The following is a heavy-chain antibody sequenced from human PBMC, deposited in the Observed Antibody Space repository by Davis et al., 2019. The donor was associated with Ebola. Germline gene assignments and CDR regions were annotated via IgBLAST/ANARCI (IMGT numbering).Heavy chain of an antibody. J-gene: IGHJ4*02. D-gene: IGHD3-3*01. Sequence: SETLSLTCAVYGGSFSGYYWNWIRQPPGKGLEWIGEINHSGSTSYNPSLKSRVTISVDTSKNQFSLKVSSVIAADTAVYYCARGNSYDFSSGYYTLGPEYNYWGQGTLVTVSS. V-gene: IGHV4-34*01. CDR2: INHSGST. CDR3: ARGNSYDFSSGYYTLGPEYNY. CDR1: GGSFSGYY.